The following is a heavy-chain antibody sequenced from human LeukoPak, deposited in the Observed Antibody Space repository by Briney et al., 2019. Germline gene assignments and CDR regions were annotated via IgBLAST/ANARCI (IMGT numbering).Heavy chain of an antibody. V-gene: IGHV3-7*01. CDR1: GFTFSSCW. CDR3: ARVGPPYYYYYMDV. J-gene: IGHJ6*03. Sequence: PGGSLRLSCAASGFTFSSCWMSWVRQAPGKGLEWVANIKQDGSEKYLVGSLRGRFTISRDNDKRLLYLQMNSLRVEDTAVYYCARVGPPYYYYYMDVWGQGTTVTVSS. CDR2: IKQDGSEK.